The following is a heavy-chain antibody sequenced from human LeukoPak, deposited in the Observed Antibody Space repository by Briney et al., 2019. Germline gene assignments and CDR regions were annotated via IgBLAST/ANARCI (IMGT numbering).Heavy chain of an antibody. V-gene: IGHV3-48*02. CDR1: GFTFSNYN. J-gene: IGHJ5*02. CDR2: ISSSSSTI. Sequence: GGSLRLSCAASGFTFSNYNMNWVRQAPGKGLEWVPYISSSSSTIYYTDSVKGRFTISRDNAKNSLYLQMNTLRDEDTAVYYCARDLRGIGNHWGQGTLVTVSS. D-gene: IGHD4-17*01. CDR3: ARDLRGIGNH.